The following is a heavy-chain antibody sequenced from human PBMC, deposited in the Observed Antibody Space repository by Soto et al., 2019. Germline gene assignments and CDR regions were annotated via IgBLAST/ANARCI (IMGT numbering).Heavy chain of an antibody. CDR3: ARSWSGYYTATGCWFDP. Sequence: VASVKVSCKASGGTFSSYAISWVRQAPGQGLEWMGGIIPIFGTANYAQKFQGRVTITADESTSTAYMELSSLRSEDTAVYYCARSWSGYYTATGCWFDPWGQGTLVTVSS. CDR2: IIPIFGTA. D-gene: IGHD3-3*01. J-gene: IGHJ5*02. CDR1: GGTFSSYA. V-gene: IGHV1-69*13.